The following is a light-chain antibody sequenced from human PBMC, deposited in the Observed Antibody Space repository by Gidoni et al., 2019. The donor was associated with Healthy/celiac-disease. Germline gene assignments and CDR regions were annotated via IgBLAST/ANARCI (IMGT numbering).Light chain of an antibody. J-gene: IGKJ4*01. V-gene: IGKV3-11*01. CDR3: QQRSNWPPVT. CDR1: QSVSSY. Sequence: EIVLTQSPATLSLYPGERATLSCRASQSVSSYLAWYQQKPGQAPRLLIYDASNRATGIPARFSVSGSGTDFTLTISSLEPEDFAVYYCQQRSNWPPVTFGGGTKVEIK. CDR2: DAS.